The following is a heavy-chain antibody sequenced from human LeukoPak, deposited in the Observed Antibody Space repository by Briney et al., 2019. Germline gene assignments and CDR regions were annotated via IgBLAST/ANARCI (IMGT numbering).Heavy chain of an antibody. Sequence: ASVKVSCKASGGTFSSYAISWVRQAPGQGLEWMGGIIPIFGTANYAQKLQGRVTMTTDTSTSTAYMELRSLRSDDTAVYYCARTHKPYYYDSSGYYVLGYWGQGTLVTVSS. CDR1: GGTFSSYA. V-gene: IGHV1-69*05. CDR3: ARTHKPYYYDSSGYYVLGY. D-gene: IGHD3-22*01. J-gene: IGHJ4*02. CDR2: IIPIFGTA.